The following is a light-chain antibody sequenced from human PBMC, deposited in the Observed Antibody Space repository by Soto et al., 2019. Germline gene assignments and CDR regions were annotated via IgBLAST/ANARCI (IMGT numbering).Light chain of an antibody. J-gene: IGLJ3*02. V-gene: IGLV2-8*01. Sequence: QSVLTQPPSASGSPGQSVTLSCAGTSSDVGGYNYVSWYQQHPGKAPKLIIYEVSERPSGVPDRFSGSKSGNTASLTVSGLRAEDEADYYCSSYVASNNFVVFGGGTQLTVL. CDR3: SSYVASNNFVV. CDR2: EVS. CDR1: SSDVGGYNY.